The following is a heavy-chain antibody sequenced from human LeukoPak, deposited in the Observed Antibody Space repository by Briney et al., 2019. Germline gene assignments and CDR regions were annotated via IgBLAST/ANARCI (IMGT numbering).Heavy chain of an antibody. CDR2: INPNSGDT. V-gene: IGHV1-2*02. D-gene: IGHD3-10*01. CDR1: TYTFTDNS. CDR3: ARENSFGSGSYIFDS. J-gene: IGHJ4*02. Sequence: GASVKVSCKASTYTFTDNSIHWVRQVPGQGPQWMGWINPNSGDTHYSRNFQDRITLTRDTSLSTAYMELTSLRSADTAMYYCARENSFGSGSYIFDSWGEGTLVTVSS.